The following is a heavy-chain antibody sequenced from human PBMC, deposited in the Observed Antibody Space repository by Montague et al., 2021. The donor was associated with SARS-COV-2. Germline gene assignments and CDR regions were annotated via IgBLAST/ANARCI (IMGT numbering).Heavy chain of an antibody. CDR3: ARFPTSYYYDSKAAPATPDAFDI. V-gene: IGHV4-59*08. CDR1: GVSVTDYY. J-gene: IGHJ3*02. D-gene: IGHD3-22*01. Sequence: SETLSLTCTVSGVSVTDYYWSWIRQPPGKGLEWVGDVLYNKGTNFNPSLKSRVAISVGTSKNQFSLRLTSVTAADTAVYYCARFPTSYYYDSKAAPATPDAFDIWGQGTMVTVSS. CDR2: VLYNKGT.